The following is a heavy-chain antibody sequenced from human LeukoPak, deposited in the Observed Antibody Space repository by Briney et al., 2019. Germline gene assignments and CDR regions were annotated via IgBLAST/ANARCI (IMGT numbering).Heavy chain of an antibody. Sequence: GASVKVSCKASGYTFTSYDISWVRQAPGQGLEWMGWISAYNGSTNYAQKLQGRVTITTDTSTSTAYMELRSLRSDDTAVYYCARDKKANNYYDSSGYYYVKVYVAFDIWGQGTMVTVSS. D-gene: IGHD3-22*01. CDR2: ISAYNGST. CDR3: ARDKKANNYYDSSGYYYVKVYVAFDI. V-gene: IGHV1-18*01. CDR1: GYTFTSYD. J-gene: IGHJ3*02.